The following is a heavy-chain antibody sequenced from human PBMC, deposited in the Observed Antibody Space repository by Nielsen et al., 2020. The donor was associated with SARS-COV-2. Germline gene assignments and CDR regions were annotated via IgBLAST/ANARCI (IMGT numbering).Heavy chain of an antibody. V-gene: IGHV1-2*06. D-gene: IGHD2-15*01. Sequence: ASVKVSCKASGYTFTGYYMHWVRQAPGQGLEWMGRINPNSGGTNYAQKFQERVTITRDMSTSTAYMELSSLRSEDTAVYYCAADPPRGYCSGGSCYAFDYWGQGTLVTVSS. CDR1: GYTFTGYY. CDR3: AADPPRGYCSGGSCYAFDY. J-gene: IGHJ4*02. CDR2: INPNSGGT.